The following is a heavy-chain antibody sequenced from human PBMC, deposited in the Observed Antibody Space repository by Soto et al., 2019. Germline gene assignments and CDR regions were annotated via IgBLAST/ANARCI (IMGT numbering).Heavy chain of an antibody. Sequence: PGGSLRLSCAASGFDFSTYAMSWVRLPPGKGLEWVAVISYDGKQTYYADSVKGRFTISKDKSKRTLFLQMNSLRVDDTAVYYCARDGWGSNWYFDLWGRGTLVTVSS. CDR2: ISYDGKQT. D-gene: IGHD3-16*01. CDR1: GFDFSTYA. J-gene: IGHJ2*01. V-gene: IGHV3-30*03. CDR3: ARDGWGSNWYFDL.